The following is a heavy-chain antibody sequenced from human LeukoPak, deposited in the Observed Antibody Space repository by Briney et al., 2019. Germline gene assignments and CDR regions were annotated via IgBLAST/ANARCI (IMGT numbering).Heavy chain of an antibody. CDR2: IYYSGST. CDR3: ARVNSLLWFGRIDY. Sequence: PSETLSLTCTVSGGSISSYYWSWIRQPPGNGLEWIGYIYYSGSTNYNPSLKSRVTISVDTSKNQFSLKLSSVTAADTAVYYCARVNSLLWFGRIDYWGQGTLVTVSS. CDR1: GGSISSYY. D-gene: IGHD3-10*01. J-gene: IGHJ4*02. V-gene: IGHV4-59*01.